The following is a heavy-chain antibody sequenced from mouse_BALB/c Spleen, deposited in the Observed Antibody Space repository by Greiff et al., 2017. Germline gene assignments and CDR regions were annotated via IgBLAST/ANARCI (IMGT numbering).Heavy chain of an antibody. V-gene: IGHV1-69*02. CDR1: GYTFTSYW. Sequence: QVQLQQPGAELVKPGAPVKLSCKASGYTFTSYWMNWVKQRPGRGLEWIGRIDPSDSETHYNQKFKDKATLTVDKSSSTAYIQLSSLTSEDSAVYYCARYDYDEWYAMDYWGQGTSVTVSS. D-gene: IGHD2-4*01. J-gene: IGHJ4*01. CDR3: ARYDYDEWYAMDY. CDR2: IDPSDSET.